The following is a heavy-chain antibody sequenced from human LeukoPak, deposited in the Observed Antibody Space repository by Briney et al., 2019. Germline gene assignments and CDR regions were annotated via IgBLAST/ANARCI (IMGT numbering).Heavy chain of an antibody. CDR3: ARVHYYGSGSYPFDY. V-gene: IGHV4-4*09. Sequence: PSETLSLTCTVSGGSISSYYWSWIRQPPGKGLEWIGYIYTSGSTYYNPSLKSRVTISVDTSKNQFSLKLSSVTAADTAVYYCARVHYYGSGSYPFDYWGQGTLVTVSS. J-gene: IGHJ4*02. CDR2: IYTSGST. D-gene: IGHD3-10*01. CDR1: GGSISSYY.